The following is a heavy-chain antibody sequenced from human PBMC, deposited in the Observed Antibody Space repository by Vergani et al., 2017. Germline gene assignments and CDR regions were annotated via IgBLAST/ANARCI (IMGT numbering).Heavy chain of an antibody. D-gene: IGHD2-2*01. CDR1: GFTFSSYA. CDR2: ISGSGGNT. CDR3: AKGVYCSSTSCYEGRGDYYGMSV. Sequence: EVQLLESGGGLVQPGGSLRLSCAASGFTFSSYAMSWVRQVPGKGLEWVSGISGSGGNTYYANSVKGRFTISRDNSKNTLYLQMNSLRADDTAVYYCAKGVYCSSTSCYEGRGDYYGMSVWGQGTTVTFSS. J-gene: IGHJ6*02. V-gene: IGHV3-23*01.